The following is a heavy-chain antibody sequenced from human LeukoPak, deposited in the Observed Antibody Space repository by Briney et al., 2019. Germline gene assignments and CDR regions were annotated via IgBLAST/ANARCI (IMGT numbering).Heavy chain of an antibody. D-gene: IGHD6-13*01. J-gene: IGHJ5*02. Sequence: SETLSVTCTVSDGSISSYYWSWIRQSPGKGLEWIGFGHYNGNTDCNPSLKSRVTISVDTSKNQLSLKLTSVTAADTAVYYCARQVGVHSSGWYWFDPWGQGTLVIVSS. CDR1: DGSISSYY. CDR3: ARQVGVHSSGWYWFDP. V-gene: IGHV4-59*08. CDR2: GHYNGNT.